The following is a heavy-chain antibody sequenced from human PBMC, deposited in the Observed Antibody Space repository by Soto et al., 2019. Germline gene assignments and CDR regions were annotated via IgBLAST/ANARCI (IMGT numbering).Heavy chain of an antibody. D-gene: IGHD5-12*01. CDR2: ISYDGSDQ. Sequence: QVQLVESGGSVVQPGRSLRLSCAASGFTFSHYGMQWVRQAPGKGLEWVAVISYDGSDQYYADSVKGRFTISRDNSKNTLFLQMNSLRAEDTAVYFCAKEEMATIDYWGQGSLVTVSS. CDR3: AKEEMATIDY. J-gene: IGHJ4*02. V-gene: IGHV3-30*18. CDR1: GFTFSHYG.